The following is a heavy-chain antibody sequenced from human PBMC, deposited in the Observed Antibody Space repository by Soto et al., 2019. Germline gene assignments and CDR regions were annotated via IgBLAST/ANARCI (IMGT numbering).Heavy chain of an antibody. Sequence: TLSLTCTVSGGSISSYYWSWIRQPAGKGLEWIGRIYTSGSTNYNPSLKSRVTMSVDTSKSQFSLKLSSVTAADTAVYYCAREVRVDTSGCLDYWGQGTLVTVSS. J-gene: IGHJ4*02. CDR1: GGSISSYY. CDR2: IYTSGST. V-gene: IGHV4-4*07. D-gene: IGHD5-18*01. CDR3: AREVRVDTSGCLDY.